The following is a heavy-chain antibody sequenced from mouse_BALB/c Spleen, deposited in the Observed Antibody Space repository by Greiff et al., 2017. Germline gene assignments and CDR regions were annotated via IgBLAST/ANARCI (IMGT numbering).Heavy chain of an antibody. J-gene: IGHJ4*01. CDR2: IRSKSNNYAT. CDR3: VREDYNAMDY. CDR1: GFTFNTYA. Sequence: EVKLVESGGGLVQPKGSLKLSCAASGFTFNTYAMHWVCQAPGKGLEWVARIRSKSNNYATYYADSVKDRFTISRDDSQSMLYLQMNNLKTEDTAMYYCVREDYNAMDYWGQGTSVTVSS. V-gene: IGHV10-3*03.